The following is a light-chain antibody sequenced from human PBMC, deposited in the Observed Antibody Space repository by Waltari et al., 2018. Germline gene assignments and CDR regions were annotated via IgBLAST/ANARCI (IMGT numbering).Light chain of an antibody. Sequence: QSALTQPASVSGSPGQSITISCTGTSSDVGRYNLVSWYQQHPGKAPKLMIYEGSKRPSGVSNRFSGSKSGNTASLRISGLQAEDEADYYCCSYAESSTFEVFGGGTKLTVL. CDR2: EGS. J-gene: IGLJ2*01. V-gene: IGLV2-23*03. CDR3: CSYAESSTFEV. CDR1: SSDVGRYNL.